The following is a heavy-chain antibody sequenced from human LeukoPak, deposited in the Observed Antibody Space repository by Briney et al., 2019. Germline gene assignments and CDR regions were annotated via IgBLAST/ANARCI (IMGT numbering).Heavy chain of an antibody. V-gene: IGHV4-4*07. J-gene: IGHJ4*02. CDR2: IYVSGSS. Sequence: SETLSLTCTVSGASISSYYWSWIRQLAGKGLEWIGRIYVSGSSVYNPSLKSRVTMSVDTSKNQFSLKLSSVTAADTAVYYCAREAPQYSGSYGDWGQGTLVTVSS. CDR3: AREAPQYSGSYGD. CDR1: GASISSYY. D-gene: IGHD1-26*01.